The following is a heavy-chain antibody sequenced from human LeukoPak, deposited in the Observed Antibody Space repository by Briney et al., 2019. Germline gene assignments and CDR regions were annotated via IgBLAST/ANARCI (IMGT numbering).Heavy chain of an antibody. CDR1: GYTFTGYY. V-gene: IGHV1-2*02. CDR2: INPNSGGT. CDR3: ALGRGGKWYFDL. J-gene: IGHJ2*01. Sequence: ASVNVSCKASGYTFTGYYMHWVRQAPGQGLEWMGWINPNSGGTNYAQKFQGRVTMTRDTSISTAYMELSRLRANYTGMNYLALGRGGKWYFDLWGRGTLVTVSS. D-gene: IGHD4-23*01.